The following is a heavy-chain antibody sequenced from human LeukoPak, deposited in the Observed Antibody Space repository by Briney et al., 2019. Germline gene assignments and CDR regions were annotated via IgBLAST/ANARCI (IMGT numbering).Heavy chain of an antibody. CDR3: ARADIVPDWFDP. CDR2: IIPIFGTA. J-gene: IGHJ5*02. D-gene: IGHD2-15*01. V-gene: IGHV1-69*13. Sequence: ASVKVSCKASGGTFSSYAISWVRQAPGQGLEWMGGIIPIFGTANYAQKFQGRVTITADESTSTAYMELSSLRSEDTAVYYCARADIVPDWFDPWGQGTLVTVSS. CDR1: GGTFSSYA.